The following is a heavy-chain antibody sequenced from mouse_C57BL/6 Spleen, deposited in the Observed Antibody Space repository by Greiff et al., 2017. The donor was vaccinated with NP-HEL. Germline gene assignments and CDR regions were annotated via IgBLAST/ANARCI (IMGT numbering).Heavy chain of an antibody. D-gene: IGHD2-4*01. V-gene: IGHV5-4*01. CDR3: ARDDYYDYDRRFAY. J-gene: IGHJ3*01. CDR2: ISDGGSYT. Sequence: EVKVVESGGGLVKPGGSLKLSCAASGFTFSSYAMSWVRQTPEKRLEWVATISDGGSYTYYPDNVKGRFTISRDNAKNNLYLQMSHLKSEDTAMYYCARDDYYDYDRRFAYWGQGTLVTVSA. CDR1: GFTFSSYA.